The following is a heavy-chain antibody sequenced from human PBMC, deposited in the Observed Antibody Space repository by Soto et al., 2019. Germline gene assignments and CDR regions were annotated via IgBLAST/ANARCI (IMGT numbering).Heavy chain of an antibody. J-gene: IGHJ3*02. CDR1: GYTFTSYG. Sequence: ASVKVSCKASGYTFTSYGISWVRQAPGQGLEWMGWISAYNGNTNYAQKLQGRVTMTTDTSTSTAYMELRSLRSDDTAVYYCVRTNPFTYYDFWSGYSGAFDIWGQGTMVTVSS. CDR3: VRTNPFTYYDFWSGYSGAFDI. V-gene: IGHV1-18*04. D-gene: IGHD3-3*01. CDR2: ISAYNGNT.